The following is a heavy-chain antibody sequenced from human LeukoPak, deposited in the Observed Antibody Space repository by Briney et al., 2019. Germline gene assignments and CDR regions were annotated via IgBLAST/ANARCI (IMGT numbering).Heavy chain of an antibody. J-gene: IGHJ4*02. CDR1: GFTFSSYA. D-gene: IGHD3-22*01. CDR3: AKENGYYYDSSVLLGY. V-gene: IGHV3-23*01. CDR2: IGGSGGST. Sequence: GSLRLSCAASGFTFSSYAMSGVRQAPGKGLEWVSAIGGSGGSTYYADSVKGRFTISRDNSKNTLYLQMNSLRAEDTAVYYCAKENGYYYDSSVLLGYWGQGTLATVSS.